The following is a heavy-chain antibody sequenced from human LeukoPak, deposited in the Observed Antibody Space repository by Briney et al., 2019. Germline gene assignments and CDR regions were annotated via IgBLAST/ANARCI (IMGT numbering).Heavy chain of an antibody. D-gene: IGHD6-6*01. V-gene: IGHV3-66*01. J-gene: IGHJ6*02. CDR3: VIAAHYYYYGMDV. CDR2: IYSGGST. CDR1: GFTVSSNY. Sequence: PGGSLRLSCAASGFTVSSNYMSWVRQAPGKGLEWVSVIYSGGSTYYADSVKGRFTISRDNSKNTLYLQMNSLRAEDTAVYYCVIAAHYYYYGMDVWGQGTTVTVSS.